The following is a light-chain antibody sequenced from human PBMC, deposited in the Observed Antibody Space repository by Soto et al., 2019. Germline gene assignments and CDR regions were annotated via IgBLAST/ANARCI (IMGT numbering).Light chain of an antibody. CDR1: QSVSNNY. J-gene: IGKJ1*01. V-gene: IGKV3-20*01. CDR3: QQYGSSGT. CDR2: GAS. Sequence: EIVLTQSPGTLSLSHGGRATLSCRASQSVSNNYLAWYQQKPGQAPRLLIYGASNRATDIPDRFSGSGSGTDFTLTISRLEPEDFAVYYCQQYGSSGTFGQGTKVDIK.